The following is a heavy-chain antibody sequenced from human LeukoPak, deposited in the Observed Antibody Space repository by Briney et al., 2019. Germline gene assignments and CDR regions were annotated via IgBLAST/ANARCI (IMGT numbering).Heavy chain of an antibody. J-gene: IGHJ4*02. V-gene: IGHV3-9*01. CDR3: AKEDTVGGYGY. D-gene: IGHD2-15*01. Sequence: GGSLRLSCAASGFTFDDYAMHWVRQAPGKGLEWVSGISWNSGSIGYADSVKGRFTISRDNAKNSLYLQMNSLRAEDTALYYCAKEDTVGGYGYWGQGTPVTVSS. CDR2: ISWNSGSI. CDR1: GFTFDDYA.